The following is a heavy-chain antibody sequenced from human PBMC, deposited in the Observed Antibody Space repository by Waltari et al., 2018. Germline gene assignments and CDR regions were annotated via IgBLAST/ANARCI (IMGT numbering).Heavy chain of an antibody. Sequence: QVQLVQSAAEVKKPGSSVKVSCQASGCTFSSYAISWVRHAPGQGLEWMGGIIPIFGTANYAQKFQGRVTITTDESTSTAYMELSSLRSEDTAVYYCARGIRDTAMGPFDYWGQGTLVTVSS. CDR3: ARGIRDTAMGPFDY. CDR1: GCTFSSYA. D-gene: IGHD5-18*01. V-gene: IGHV1-69*05. CDR2: IIPIFGTA. J-gene: IGHJ4*02.